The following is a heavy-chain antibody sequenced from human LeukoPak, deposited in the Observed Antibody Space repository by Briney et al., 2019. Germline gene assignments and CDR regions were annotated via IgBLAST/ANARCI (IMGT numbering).Heavy chain of an antibody. D-gene: IGHD2-2*01. Sequence: SVKVSCKASGGTFRSYAISWVRQAPGQGFEWMGGIIPIFGTANYAQKLQGRVTITADESTSTAYMELSSLRSEDTAVYYCAGFLGYCSSTSCWNWFDPWGQGTLVTVSS. CDR3: AGFLGYCSSTSCWNWFDP. CDR2: IIPIFGTA. J-gene: IGHJ5*02. CDR1: GGTFRSYA. V-gene: IGHV1-69*01.